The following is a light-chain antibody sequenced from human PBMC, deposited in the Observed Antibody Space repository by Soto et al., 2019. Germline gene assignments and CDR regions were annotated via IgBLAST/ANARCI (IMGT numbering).Light chain of an antibody. V-gene: IGLV3-21*04. CDR1: NIGSKS. J-gene: IGLJ2*01. CDR2: YDS. Sequence: SYELTQPPSVSVAPGKTARITCGGNNIGSKSVHWYQQKPGQAPVLVIYYDSDRPSGIPERFSGSNSGNTATLTISRVEAGDEADYYWQVWDSSSEREVVFGGGTKLTVL. CDR3: QVWDSSSEREVV.